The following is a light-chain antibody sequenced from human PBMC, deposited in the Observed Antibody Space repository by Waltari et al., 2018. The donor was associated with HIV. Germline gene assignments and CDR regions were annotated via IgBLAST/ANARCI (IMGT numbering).Light chain of an antibody. J-gene: IGLJ1*01. CDR2: EVS. V-gene: IGLV2-14*01. CDR1: SSDVGCYNY. Sequence: QSALTQPASVSGSPEQSITISCTGTSSDVGCYNYVSWYQQHPGKAPKLMIYEVSNRPSGVSNRFSGSKSGNTASLTISGLQAEDEADYYCSSYTSSSLYVFGTGTKVTVL. CDR3: SSYTSSSLYV.